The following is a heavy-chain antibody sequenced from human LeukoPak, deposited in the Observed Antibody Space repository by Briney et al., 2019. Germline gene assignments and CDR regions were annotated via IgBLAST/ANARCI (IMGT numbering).Heavy chain of an antibody. D-gene: IGHD3-22*01. CDR1: GFTFSSYS. CDR3: ARDRDSSGSYYYYYYGMDV. J-gene: IGHJ6*02. V-gene: IGHV3-21*01. Sequence: GGSLRLSCAASGFTFSSYSMNWVRQAPGKGLEWVSSISSSSSYIYYADSVKGRFTISRDNAKNSLYLQMNSLRAEDTAVYYCARDRDSSGSYYYYYYGMDVWGQGTTVTVSS. CDR2: ISSSSSYI.